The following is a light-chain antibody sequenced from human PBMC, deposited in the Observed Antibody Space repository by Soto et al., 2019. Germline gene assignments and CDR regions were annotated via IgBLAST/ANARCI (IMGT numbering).Light chain of an antibody. CDR2: GAS. J-gene: IGKJ5*01. Sequence: EIILTQSPDTLSLSPGERATLSCRASQTVSSNYLAWCQQRPGQAPRLLIYGASTRAAGIQDRFSGSGSGTDFTLTIRRLEPEDFAVYYCQQHNQWPITFGQGTRLEIK. CDR1: QTVSSNY. CDR3: QQHNQWPIT. V-gene: IGKV3-20*01.